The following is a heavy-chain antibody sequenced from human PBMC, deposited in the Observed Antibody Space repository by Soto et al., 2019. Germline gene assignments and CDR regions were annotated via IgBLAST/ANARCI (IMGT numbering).Heavy chain of an antibody. CDR3: ARGPSSAFDI. CDR1: GGSFSGYY. J-gene: IGHJ3*02. V-gene: IGHV4-34*01. CDR2: INHSGST. Sequence: QVQLQQWGAGLLKPSETLSLTCAVYGGSFSGYYWSWIRQPPGKGLEWIGEINHSGSTNYNPSLTSRVTISVDTSKNQFSLKLSSVTAADTAVYYCARGPSSAFDIWGQGTMVTVSS.